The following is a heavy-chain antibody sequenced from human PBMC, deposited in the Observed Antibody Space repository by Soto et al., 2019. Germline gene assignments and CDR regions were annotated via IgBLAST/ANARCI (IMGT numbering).Heavy chain of an antibody. CDR2: ISYDGSNK. CDR3: AREGLAADPDH. CDR1: GFTFSSYA. Sequence: QVQLVESGGGVVQPGGSLRLSCAASGFTFSSYAMHWVRQAPGKGLEWVAVISYDGSNKYYADSVKGRFTISRDNSKNTLYLQMNSLGAEVTAVYYCAREGLAADPDHWGQGTLVTVSS. J-gene: IGHJ4*02. D-gene: IGHD6-13*01. V-gene: IGHV3-30-3*01.